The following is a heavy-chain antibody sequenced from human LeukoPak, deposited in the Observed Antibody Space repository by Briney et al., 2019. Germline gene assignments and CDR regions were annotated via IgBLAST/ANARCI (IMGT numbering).Heavy chain of an antibody. J-gene: IGHJ4*02. V-gene: IGHV1-69*13. Sequence: SVKVSCKASGGTFSSHAINWVRQAPGQGLELMGGIIPMSTTTKYAQTFHGRVTITADESTSTAFMELSSLRPEDTAVYYCARTRTYYDSWSGYPPFDYWGQGTLVTVSS. CDR1: GGTFSSHA. CDR2: IIPMSTTT. CDR3: ARTRTYYDSWSGYPPFDY. D-gene: IGHD3-3*01.